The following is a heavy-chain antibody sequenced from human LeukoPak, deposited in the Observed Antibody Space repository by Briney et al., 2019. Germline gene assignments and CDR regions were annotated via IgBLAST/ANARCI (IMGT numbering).Heavy chain of an antibody. Sequence: SETLSLTCTVSGYSISSGYYWGWIRQPPGKGLDWIGSIYHSGSTYYNPSLKSRVTISVDTSKNQFSLKLSSVTAADTAVYYCARGMTGSGNYAFDIWGQGTMVTVSS. CDR3: ARGMTGSGNYAFDI. J-gene: IGHJ3*02. V-gene: IGHV4-38-2*02. CDR1: GYSISSGYY. CDR2: IYHSGST. D-gene: IGHD3-10*01.